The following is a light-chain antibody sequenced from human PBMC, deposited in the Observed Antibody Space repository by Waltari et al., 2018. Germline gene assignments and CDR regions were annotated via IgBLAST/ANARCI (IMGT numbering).Light chain of an antibody. CDR2: EAS. CDR3: QNHERLPAT. J-gene: IGKJ1*01. CDR1: QSSSRY. Sequence: ERATLAGRASQSSSRYLVWYQQKPGQPPRLLIYEASRRATGIPDRFSGSGSGTDFSLTISRLEPEDFGVYYCQNHERLPATFGQGTRVEI. V-gene: IGKV3-20*01.